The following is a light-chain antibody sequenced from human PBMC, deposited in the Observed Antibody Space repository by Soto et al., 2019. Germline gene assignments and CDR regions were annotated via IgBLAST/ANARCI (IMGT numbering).Light chain of an antibody. CDR2: DAS. Sequence: DIQMTQSPSALSASLGDRVTITCRASHSIDTWLAWYQQRPGKAPNLLIYDASSLASGVPSRFSGGGSGTEFTLTISNLQPDDCATYYCQQYENYWTFGQGTKVDIK. CDR3: QQYENYWT. CDR1: HSIDTW. J-gene: IGKJ1*01. V-gene: IGKV1-5*01.